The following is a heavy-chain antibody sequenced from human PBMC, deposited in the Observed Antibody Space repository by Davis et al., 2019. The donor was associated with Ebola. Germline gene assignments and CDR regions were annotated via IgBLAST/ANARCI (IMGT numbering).Heavy chain of an antibody. D-gene: IGHD3/OR15-3a*01. CDR3: ARGDWDYNWFDP. J-gene: IGHJ5*02. CDR2: IYSGGST. CDR1: GFTFSSNY. V-gene: IGHV3-53*01. Sequence: GESLKISCAASGFTFSSNYMSWVRQAPGKGLEWVSVIYSGGSTYYADSVKGRFTISRDNSKNTLYLQMNSLRAEDTAVYYCARGDWDYNWFDPWGQGTLVTVSS.